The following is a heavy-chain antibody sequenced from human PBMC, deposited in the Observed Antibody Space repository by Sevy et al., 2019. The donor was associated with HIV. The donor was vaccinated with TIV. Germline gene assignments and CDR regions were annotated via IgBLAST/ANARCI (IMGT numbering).Heavy chain of an antibody. CDR1: GITFSSYA. CDR2: ISAVGGRT. CDR3: ASLLTEDPFDI. Sequence: GGSLRLSCAASGITFSSYAMGWVRQAPGKGLEWVSGISAVGGRTYHADSVKGRFTMSGDKSKNTLYLQMNSLTAEDTAVYYCASLLTEDPFDIWGQGTMVTVSS. D-gene: IGHD3-10*01. V-gene: IGHV3-23*01. J-gene: IGHJ3*02.